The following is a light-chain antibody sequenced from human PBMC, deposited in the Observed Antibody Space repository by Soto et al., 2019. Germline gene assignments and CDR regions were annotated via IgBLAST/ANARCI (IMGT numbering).Light chain of an antibody. Sequence: EIVMTQSPATLSVSPGEKATLSCRASQTVSNNLAWYQQKPGQAPRLLIYFASTRATGIPARFSGSGSGTEFTLNISSLQAEDFAVYYCQQYNKWPLTFGGGTKVATK. CDR1: QTVSNN. CDR2: FAS. V-gene: IGKV3-15*01. J-gene: IGKJ4*01. CDR3: QQYNKWPLT.